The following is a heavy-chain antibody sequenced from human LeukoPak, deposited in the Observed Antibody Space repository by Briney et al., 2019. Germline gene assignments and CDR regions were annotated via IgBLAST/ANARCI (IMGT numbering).Heavy chain of an antibody. V-gene: IGHV1-2*02. CDR3: AGLPRYNWNEPLDY. D-gene: IGHD1-20*01. Sequence: GASVKVSCKASGYTFTDYYIHWVRQAPGQGLEWVGCIKPNSGGTKYAQTFQGRVTMTGDTSINTAYMELSRLTYDDTAVYYCAGLPRYNWNEPLDYWGQGTLVTVSS. CDR2: IKPNSGGT. J-gene: IGHJ4*02. CDR1: GYTFTDYY.